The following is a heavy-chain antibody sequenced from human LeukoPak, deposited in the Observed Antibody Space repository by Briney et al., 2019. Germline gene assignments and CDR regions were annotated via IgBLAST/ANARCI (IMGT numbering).Heavy chain of an antibody. D-gene: IGHD6-19*01. J-gene: IGHJ4*02. Sequence: PGRSLRLSCAASGFTFSSYGMHWVRQAPGKGLEWVAVIWYDGSNKYYADSVKGRFTISRDNSKNTLYLQMNSLRAEDTAVYYCARDGQWLGGYFDYWGQGTLVTVSS. CDR3: ARDGQWLGGYFDY. CDR2: IWYDGSNK. V-gene: IGHV3-33*01. CDR1: GFTFSSYG.